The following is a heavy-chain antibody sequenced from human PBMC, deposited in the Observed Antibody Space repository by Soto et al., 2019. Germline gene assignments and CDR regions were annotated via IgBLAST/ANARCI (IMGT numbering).Heavy chain of an antibody. CDR2: ISYDGSNK. J-gene: IGHJ4*02. V-gene: IGHV3-30-3*01. CDR3: ARFKAGDFWSGYLDY. CDR1: GFTFSSYA. Sequence: QVQLVESGGGVVQPGRSLRLSCAASGFTFSSYAMHWVRRAPGKGLEWVAVISYDGSNKYYADSVKGRFTISRDNSKNTLYLQMNSLRAEDTAVYYCARFKAGDFWSGYLDYWGQGTLVTVSS. D-gene: IGHD3-3*01.